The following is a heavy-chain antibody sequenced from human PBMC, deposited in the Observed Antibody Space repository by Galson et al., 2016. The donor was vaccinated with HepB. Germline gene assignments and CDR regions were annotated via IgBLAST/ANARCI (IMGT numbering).Heavy chain of an antibody. Sequence: WVSSISSSSSYIYYADSVKGRFTISRDNAKNSLYLQMNSLRAEDTAVYYCARMNYYGSGSPIDHWGQGSLVTVSS. J-gene: IGHJ4*02. CDR2: ISSSSSYI. CDR3: ARMNYYGSGSPIDH. V-gene: IGHV3-21*01. D-gene: IGHD3-10*01.